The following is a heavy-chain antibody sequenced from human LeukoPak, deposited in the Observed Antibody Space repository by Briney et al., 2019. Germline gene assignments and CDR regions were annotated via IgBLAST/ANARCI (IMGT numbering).Heavy chain of an antibody. J-gene: IGHJ4*02. D-gene: IGHD7-27*01. CDR1: GFTFNSYE. Sequence: LSGGSLRLSCAASGFTFNSYEMNWVRQAPGKGLEWVSYISSSGGTIYYANSVKGRFTISRDNAKNSLYLQMNSLRAEDTAVYYCARDTNWGLDYWDQGTLLTVSS. CDR2: ISSSGGTI. CDR3: ARDTNWGLDY. V-gene: IGHV3-48*03.